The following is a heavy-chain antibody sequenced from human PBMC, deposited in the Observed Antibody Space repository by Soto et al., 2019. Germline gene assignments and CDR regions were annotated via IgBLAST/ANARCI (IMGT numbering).Heavy chain of an antibody. CDR2: ISHSGRT. V-gene: IGHV4-4*02. D-gene: IGHD1-1*01. CDR3: ATQTYSYNWHH. CDR1: SGSISSRNW. Sequence: QVQLQESGPGLVKPSGTLSLTCGVSSGSISSRNWWSWVRQPPGKGLEWIGAISHSGRTNYNPSLESRVTMSVDKSRNQFYLKLNFVTAADTAVYYCATQTYSYNWHHWGQGTLVTVSS. J-gene: IGHJ5*02.